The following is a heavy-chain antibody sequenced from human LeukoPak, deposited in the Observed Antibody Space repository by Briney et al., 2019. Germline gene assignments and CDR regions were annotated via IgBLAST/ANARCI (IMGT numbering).Heavy chain of an antibody. CDR3: AGEYCSGGNCRQGFDF. CDR1: GYTFTGYY. J-gene: IGHJ4*02. CDR2: INPNSGGT. V-gene: IGHV1-2*02. D-gene: IGHD2-15*01. Sequence: GASVKVSCKASGYTFTGYYMHWVRQAPGQGLEWMGWINPNSGGTNYAQKFQGRVTMTRDTSISTAYMELSSLRSDDSAVYYCAGEYCSGGNCRQGFDFWGQGTLVTVSS.